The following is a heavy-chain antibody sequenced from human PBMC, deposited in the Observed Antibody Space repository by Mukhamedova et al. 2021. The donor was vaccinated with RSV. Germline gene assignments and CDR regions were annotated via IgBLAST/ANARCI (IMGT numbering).Heavy chain of an antibody. D-gene: IGHD3-10*01. CDR3: ARDLNYYGSGSYYHYWFDP. V-gene: IGHV4-39*07. Sequence: SGSTYYNPSLKSRVTISVDTSKNQFSLKLSSVTAADTAVYYCARDLNYYGSGSYYHYWFDPWGQEPWSPSPQ. J-gene: IGHJ5*02. CDR2: SGST.